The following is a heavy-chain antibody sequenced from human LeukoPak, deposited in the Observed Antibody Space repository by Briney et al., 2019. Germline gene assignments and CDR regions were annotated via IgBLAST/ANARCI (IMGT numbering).Heavy chain of an antibody. CDR2: IYHSGST. D-gene: IGHD6-19*01. J-gene: IGHJ6*03. V-gene: IGHV4-38-2*02. CDR3: ARRAKIAVAGRYYYYMDV. Sequence: PSETLSLTCTVSGYSISSGYYWGWIRQPPGKGLEWIGSIYHSGSTYYNPSLKSRVTISVDTSKNQFSLKLSSVTAADTAVYYCARRAKIAVAGRYYYYMDVWGKGTTVTVSS. CDR1: GYSISSGYY.